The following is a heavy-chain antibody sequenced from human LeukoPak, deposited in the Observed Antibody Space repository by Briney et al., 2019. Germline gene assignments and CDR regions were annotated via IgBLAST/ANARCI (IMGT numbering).Heavy chain of an antibody. V-gene: IGHV1-69*13. CDR1: GGTFSSYA. Sequence: SAKVSCKASGGTFSSYAISWVRQAPGQGLEWMGGIIPIFGTANYAQKFQGRVTITADESTSTAYMELSSLRSEDTAVYYCARSREKGGRRIYXYYGMDVWGQGTTVTVSS. CDR3: ARSREKGGRRIYXYYGMDV. CDR2: IIPIFGTA. J-gene: IGHJ6*02. D-gene: IGHD2/OR15-2a*01.